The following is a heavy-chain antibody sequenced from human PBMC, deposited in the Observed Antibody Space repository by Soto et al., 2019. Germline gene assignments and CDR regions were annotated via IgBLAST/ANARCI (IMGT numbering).Heavy chain of an antibody. Sequence: PGGSLRLSCAASGFTFSSYAMSWVRQAPGKGLEWVSAISGSGGSTYYADSVKGRFTISRDNSKNTLYLQMNSLRAEDTAVYYCAKVRLALVVVPAAANAPADYWGQGTLVTVSS. V-gene: IGHV3-23*01. CDR2: ISGSGGST. CDR1: GFTFSSYA. J-gene: IGHJ4*02. D-gene: IGHD2-2*01. CDR3: AKVRLALVVVPAAANAPADY.